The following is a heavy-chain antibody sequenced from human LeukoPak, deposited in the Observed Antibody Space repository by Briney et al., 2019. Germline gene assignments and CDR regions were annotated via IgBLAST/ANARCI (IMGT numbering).Heavy chain of an antibody. CDR2: IYYSGST. J-gene: IGHJ4*02. CDR1: GGSISSSSYY. V-gene: IGHV4-39*01. CDR3: ARLDIVVVPAARD. Sequence: PSETLSLTCTVSGGSISSSSYYWGWIRQPPGKGLEWIGSIYYSGSTYYNPSLKSRVTISVDTSKNQFSLKLSSVTAADTAVYYCARLDIVVVPAARDWGQGTLVPVSS. D-gene: IGHD2-2*03.